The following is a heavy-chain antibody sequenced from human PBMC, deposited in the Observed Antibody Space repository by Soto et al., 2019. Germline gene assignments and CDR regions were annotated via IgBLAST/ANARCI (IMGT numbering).Heavy chain of an antibody. Sequence: PSETLSLTCTVSGDSISSGTHYWNCIRQHPGKGLEWVSSISSSSSYIYYADSVKGRFTISRDNAKNSLYLQMNSLRAEDTAVYYCAGDPSALIDDVWFDPWGQGTLVTVSS. CDR2: ISSSSSYI. V-gene: IGHV3-21*01. CDR3: AGDPSALIDDVWFDP. J-gene: IGHJ5*02. D-gene: IGHD2-21*01. CDR1: GDSISSGTHY.